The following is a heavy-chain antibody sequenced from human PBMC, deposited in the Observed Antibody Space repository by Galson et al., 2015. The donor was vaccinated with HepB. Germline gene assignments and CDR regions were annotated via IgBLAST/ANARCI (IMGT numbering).Heavy chain of an antibody. V-gene: IGHV3-30-3*01. Sequence: SLRLSCAASGFTFSSYAMHWVRQAPGKGLEWVAVISYDGSSKYYTDSVKGRFTISRDNSKNTLYLQMNSLRAEDTAVYYCARDSSSDYFDYWGQGTLVTVSS. D-gene: IGHD2-2*01. CDR2: ISYDGSSK. J-gene: IGHJ4*02. CDR3: ARDSSSDYFDY. CDR1: GFTFSSYA.